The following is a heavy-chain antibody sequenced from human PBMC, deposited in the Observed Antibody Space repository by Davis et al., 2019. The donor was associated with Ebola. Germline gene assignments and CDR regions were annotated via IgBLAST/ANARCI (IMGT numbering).Heavy chain of an antibody. V-gene: IGHV4-30-4*01. Sequence: PSETLSLTCTVSGGSISSGDYYWSWIRQPPGKGLEWIGYIHYSGSTYYNPSLKSRVTISADTSKNQFSLKLSSVTAADSVTAADTAVYYCARTALYCTSTRCLNYHYYGMDVWGQGTTVTVSS. CDR2: IHYSGST. J-gene: IGHJ6*02. CDR3: ARTALYCTSTRCLNYHYYGMDV. D-gene: IGHD2-2*01. CDR1: GGSISSGDYY.